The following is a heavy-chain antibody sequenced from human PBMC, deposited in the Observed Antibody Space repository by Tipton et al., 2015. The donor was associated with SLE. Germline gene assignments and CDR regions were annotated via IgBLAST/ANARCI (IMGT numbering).Heavy chain of an antibody. D-gene: IGHD3-22*01. CDR3: ARDRDDSSGLYYFDY. CDR2: THYSGST. Sequence: TLSLTCTVSGGSISSGGYYWSWIRQHPGKGLEWIGYTHYSGSTYYNPSLKSRVSISVDTSKNHFSLNLNSVTAADSALYYCARDRDDSSGLYYFDYWGQGTLVTVSS. CDR1: GGSISSGGYY. J-gene: IGHJ4*02. V-gene: IGHV4-31*03.